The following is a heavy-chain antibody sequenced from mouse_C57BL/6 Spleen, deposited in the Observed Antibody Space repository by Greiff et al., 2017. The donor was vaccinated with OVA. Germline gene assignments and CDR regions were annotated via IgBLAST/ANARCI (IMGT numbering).Heavy chain of an antibody. CDR2: INPGSGGT. CDR3: ARHYGSSPFDY. D-gene: IGHD1-1*01. Sequence: VQLQQSGAELVRPGTSVKVSCKASGYAFTNYLIEWVKQRPGQGLEWIGVINPGSGGTNYNEKFKGKATLTADKSSSTAYMQLSSLTSEDSAVYFCARHYGSSPFDYWGQGTTLTVSS. V-gene: IGHV1-54*01. CDR1: GYAFTNYL. J-gene: IGHJ2*01.